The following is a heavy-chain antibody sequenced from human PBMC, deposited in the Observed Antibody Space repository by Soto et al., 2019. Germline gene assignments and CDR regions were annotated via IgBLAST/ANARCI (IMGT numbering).Heavy chain of an antibody. Sequence: GESLKISCKGSGYSFTSYWISWVRQMPGKGLEWMGRIDPSDSYTNYSPSFQGHVTISADKSISTAYLQWSSLKASDTAMYYSASSIVVVAATNYYGMDVWGQGTTVTVSS. CDR2: IDPSDSYT. J-gene: IGHJ6*02. D-gene: IGHD2-2*01. CDR3: ASSIVVVAATNYYGMDV. CDR1: GYSFTSYW. V-gene: IGHV5-10-1*01.